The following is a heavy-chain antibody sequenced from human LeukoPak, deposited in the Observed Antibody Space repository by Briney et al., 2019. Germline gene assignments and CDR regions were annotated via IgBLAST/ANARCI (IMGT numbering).Heavy chain of an antibody. J-gene: IGHJ4*02. CDR2: IYYGGST. CDR3: ASADGYKIDY. CDR1: GDSISGSSYY. V-gene: IGHV4-39*01. D-gene: IGHD5-24*01. Sequence: PSETLSLTCTVSGDSISGSSYYWGWIRQPPGKGLEWIGNIYYGGSTYYNPSLKSRVSISVATSNNQFSLKVSSVTAADTAVYYCASADGYKIDYWGQGTLVTVSS.